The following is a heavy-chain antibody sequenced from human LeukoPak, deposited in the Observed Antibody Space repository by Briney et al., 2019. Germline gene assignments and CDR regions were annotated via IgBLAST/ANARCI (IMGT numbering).Heavy chain of an antibody. CDR2: IFYSGST. J-gene: IGHJ4*02. Sequence: SETLSLTCTVSGGSISSFYWSWIRQPPGKQLERIGYIFYSGSTNYNPSLKSRVTLSVDTSKNQFSLKLSSVTAADTAVYYCARGVVAAPTNFDYWGQGTLVTVSS. V-gene: IGHV4-59*01. CDR1: GGSISSFY. CDR3: ARGVVAAPTNFDY. D-gene: IGHD2-15*01.